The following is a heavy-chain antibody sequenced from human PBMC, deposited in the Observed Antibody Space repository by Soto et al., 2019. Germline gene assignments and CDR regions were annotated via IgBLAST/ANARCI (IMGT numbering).Heavy chain of an antibody. Sequence: SGPTLVNPTQTLTLTCTFSGFSLSTGGMCVSWIRQPPGKALEWLARIDWDDDKYYSTSLKTRLTISKDTSKNQVVLTMTNMDPVDTATYYCARNPYSSSSHYYYYYMDVWGKGTTVTVS. D-gene: IGHD6-6*01. J-gene: IGHJ6*03. CDR2: IDWDDDK. CDR1: GFSLSTGGMC. V-gene: IGHV2-70*11. CDR3: ARNPYSSSSHYYYYYMDV.